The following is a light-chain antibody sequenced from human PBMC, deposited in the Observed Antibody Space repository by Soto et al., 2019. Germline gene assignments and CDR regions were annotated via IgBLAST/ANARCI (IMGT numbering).Light chain of an antibody. CDR2: DAS. CDR1: QSVSSY. CDR3: QQRGNWPLT. Sequence: EIVLTQSPATLSLSPGERDTLSCRASQSVSSYLAWYQQKPGQAPRLLIYDASNRATGIPARFSGSGSGTDFTLTISSLEPEDFAVYYCQQRGNWPLTFGGGTKVDIK. J-gene: IGKJ4*01. V-gene: IGKV3-11*01.